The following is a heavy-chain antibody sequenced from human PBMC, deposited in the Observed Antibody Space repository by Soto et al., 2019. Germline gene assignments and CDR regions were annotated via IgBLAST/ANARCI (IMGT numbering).Heavy chain of an antibody. CDR2: IYHSGST. Sequence: SETLCLTCAVSGGSISSSNWWSWVRQSPGKGLEWIGEIYHSGSTNYNPSLKSRVTISVDKSKNQFSLKLSSVTAADTAVYYCARAAMGGSSWPFDYWGQGTLVTVSS. D-gene: IGHD6-13*01. CDR3: ARAAMGGSSWPFDY. V-gene: IGHV4-4*02. J-gene: IGHJ4*02. CDR1: GGSISSSNW.